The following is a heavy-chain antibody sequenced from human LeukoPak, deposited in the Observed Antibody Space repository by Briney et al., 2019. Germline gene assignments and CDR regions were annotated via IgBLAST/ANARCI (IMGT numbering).Heavy chain of an antibody. CDR2: IYHSGST. CDR3: ARVTLAYCGGDCYWGGAFDI. J-gene: IGHJ3*02. Sequence: PSETLSLTCAVSGYSISSGYYWGWIRQPPGKGLEWIGSIYHSGSTYYNPSLKSRVTISVDTSKNQFSLKLSSVTAADTAVYYCARVTLAYCGGDCYWGGAFDIWGQGTMVTVSS. CDR1: GYSISSGYY. D-gene: IGHD2-21*01. V-gene: IGHV4-38-2*01.